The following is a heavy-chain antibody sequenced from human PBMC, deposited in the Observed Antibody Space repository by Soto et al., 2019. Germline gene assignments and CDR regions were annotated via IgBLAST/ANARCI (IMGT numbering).Heavy chain of an antibody. CDR3: ARDGGVYCSGGSCYFSAFDI. D-gene: IGHD2-15*01. V-gene: IGHV1-3*01. Sequence: QVQLVQSGAEVKKPGASVKVSCKACGYTFTSYAMHWVRQAPGQRLEWMGWINAGNGNTKYSQKFQGRVTITRDTSASTAYMELSSLRSEDTAVYYCARDGGVYCSGGSCYFSAFDIWGQGTMVTVSS. J-gene: IGHJ3*02. CDR1: GYTFTSYA. CDR2: INAGNGNT.